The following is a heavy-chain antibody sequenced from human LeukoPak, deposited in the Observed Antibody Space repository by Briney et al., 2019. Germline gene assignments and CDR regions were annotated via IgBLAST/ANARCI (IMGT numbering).Heavy chain of an antibody. J-gene: IGHJ4*02. D-gene: IGHD6-13*01. Sequence: GGSLRLSCAASGFTFSNYNMNWVRQAPGKGLEWVAYITLSRTTIYYADSVKGRFTISRDNAKNSLYLQMNSLRVEDTAVYYCAKGVPSSYWGQGTLVTVSS. CDR3: AKGVPSSY. CDR1: GFTFSNYN. V-gene: IGHV3-48*01. CDR2: ITLSRTTI.